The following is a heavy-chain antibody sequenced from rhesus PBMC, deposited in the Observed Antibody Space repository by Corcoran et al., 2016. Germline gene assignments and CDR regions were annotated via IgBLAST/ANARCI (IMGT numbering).Heavy chain of an antibody. Sequence: QVQLQESGPGVVKPSETLSLTCAVSGGSISDSYRWSWIRQPPGKGLEWIGYIYGSSTSTNDNPSLKSRVTIAKDTSKNQFSLKLSSVTAADTAGYYCARWLSNWGQGVLVTVSS. D-gene: IGHD2-33*01. CDR3: ARWLSN. CDR2: IYGSSTST. CDR1: GGSISDSYR. V-gene: IGHV4S10*01. J-gene: IGHJ4*01.